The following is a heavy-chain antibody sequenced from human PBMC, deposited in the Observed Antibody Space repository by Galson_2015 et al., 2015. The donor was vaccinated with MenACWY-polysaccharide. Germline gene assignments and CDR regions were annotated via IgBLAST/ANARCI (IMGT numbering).Heavy chain of an antibody. D-gene: IGHD4-17*01. CDR3: ARHGDDYGDYVGNWFDP. CDR2: IYYSGST. V-gene: IGHV4-39*01. J-gene: IGHJ5*02. CDR1: GGSISSSSYY. Sequence: SETLSLTCTVSGGSISSSSYYWGWIRQPPGKGLEWIGSIYYSGSTYYNPSLKSRVTISVDTSKNQFSLKLSSVTAADTAVYYCARHGDDYGDYVGNWFDPWGQGTLVTVSS.